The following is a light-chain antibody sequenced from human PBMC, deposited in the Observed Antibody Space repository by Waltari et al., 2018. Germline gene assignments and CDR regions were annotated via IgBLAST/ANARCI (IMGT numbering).Light chain of an antibody. V-gene: IGLV3-21*02. CDR1: SIGSKI. CDR3: QVWDGSTDHRV. J-gene: IGLJ3*02. CDR2: DDT. Sequence: SFVLTQPPSVSVAPGQTATITCGGNSIGSKIVHWYQQKPGQAPVVVIYDDTDRPSGIPDRFSGSNSGNTATLTISRVEAGDDAVYYCQVWDGSTDHRVFGGGTKLTVL.